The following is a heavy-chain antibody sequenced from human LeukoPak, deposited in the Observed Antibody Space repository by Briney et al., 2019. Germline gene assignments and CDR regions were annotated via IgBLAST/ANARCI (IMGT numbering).Heavy chain of an antibody. CDR3: ARGAYPDYFDY. CDR2: IYYSGST. Sequence: PSETLSLTCTVSGGSISSYYWSWIRQPPGKGLEWIGYIYYSGSTNYNPSLKSRVTISVDTSKNQFSLKLRSVTAADTAVYYCARGAYPDYFDYWGQGTLVTVSS. CDR1: GGSISSYY. J-gene: IGHJ4*02. V-gene: IGHV4-59*08.